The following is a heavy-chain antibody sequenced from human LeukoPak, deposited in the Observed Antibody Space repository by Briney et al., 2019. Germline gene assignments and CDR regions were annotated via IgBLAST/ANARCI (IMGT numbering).Heavy chain of an antibody. D-gene: IGHD1-26*01. Sequence: GGSLRLSCTTTGFTSSIYSMHWVRQAPGKGLEWVAVIWYDGSNKYYADSVKGRFTISRDNSKNTLYLQMNSLRAEDTAVYYCARDGYSGSYYYFDYWGQGTLVTVSS. J-gene: IGHJ4*02. CDR2: IWYDGSNK. CDR3: ARDGYSGSYYYFDY. V-gene: IGHV3-33*01. CDR1: GFTSSIYS.